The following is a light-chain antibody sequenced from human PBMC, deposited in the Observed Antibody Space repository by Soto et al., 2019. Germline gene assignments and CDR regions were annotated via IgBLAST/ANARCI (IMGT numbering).Light chain of an antibody. CDR2: AAS. Sequence: EILMTQSPATLSVSPGERATLSCRASQSVGSDLAWYQQRPGQAPRLLMYAASARAAGIPARFSGSGSGTEFTLTISSLQSEDFAVYYCQQYNNWPPLTFGGGTKVEIK. J-gene: IGKJ4*01. CDR3: QQYNNWPPLT. CDR1: QSVGSD. V-gene: IGKV3D-15*01.